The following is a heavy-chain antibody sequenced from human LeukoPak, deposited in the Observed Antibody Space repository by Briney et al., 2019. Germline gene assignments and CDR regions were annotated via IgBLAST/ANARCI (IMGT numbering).Heavy chain of an antibody. CDR3: ARGPMNYYDSSGYYSELRYFDY. D-gene: IGHD3-22*01. J-gene: IGHJ4*02. CDR1: GGTFSSYA. Sequence: SSVTVSRKASGGTFSSYALRWVRQAAGQGREGMGGIIPIFCTAQYAQKFQGRVTITADKCTSTAYMELSSLRSEDTALYYCARGPMNYYDSSGYYSELRYFDYWGQGALVTVSS. V-gene: IGHV1-69*06. CDR2: IIPIFCTA.